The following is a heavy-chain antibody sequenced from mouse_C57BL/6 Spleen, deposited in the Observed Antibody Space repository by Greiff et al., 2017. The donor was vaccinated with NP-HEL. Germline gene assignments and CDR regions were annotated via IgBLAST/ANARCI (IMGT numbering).Heavy chain of an antibody. V-gene: IGHV2-5*01. Sequence: QVQLQESGPGLVQPSQSLSITCTVSGFSLTSYGVHWVRQSPGKGLEWLGVIWRGGSTDYNAAFMSRLSITKDNSKSQVFFIMNSLQADDTAIYYCAKNDGSSYGYAMDYRGKGTSVTVSS. CDR2: IWRGGST. CDR1: GFSLTSYG. J-gene: IGHJ4*01. D-gene: IGHD1-1*01. CDR3: AKNDGSSYGYAMDY.